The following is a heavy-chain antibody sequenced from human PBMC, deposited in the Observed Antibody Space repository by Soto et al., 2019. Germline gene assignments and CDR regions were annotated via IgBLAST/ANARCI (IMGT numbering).Heavy chain of an antibody. CDR1: GFTFSSYS. J-gene: IGHJ4*02. Sequence: EVQLVESGGGLVQPGGSLRLSCAASGFTFSSYSMNWVRQAPGKGLEWVSYISSSSSTIYYADSVKGRFTISRDNAKNSLYLQMNSLRAEDTAVYYCARDPPDRYCSGGSCYSFPTTQWGQGTLVTVSS. CDR3: ARDPPDRYCSGGSCYSFPTTQ. D-gene: IGHD2-15*01. V-gene: IGHV3-48*01. CDR2: ISSSSSTI.